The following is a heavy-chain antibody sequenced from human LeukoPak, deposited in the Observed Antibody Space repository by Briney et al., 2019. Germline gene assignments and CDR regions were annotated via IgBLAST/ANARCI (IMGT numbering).Heavy chain of an antibody. CDR3: ARVHYDILTGYSYFDY. CDR2: ISVYNDNT. J-gene: IGHJ4*02. D-gene: IGHD3-9*01. V-gene: IGHV1-18*01. CDR1: GYTFTSYG. Sequence: ASVKVSCKASGYTFTSYGISWVRQAPGQGLEWMGWISVYNDNTNYAQKLQGRVTMTTDTSTSTAYMELRSLRSDDTAVYYCARVHYDILTGYSYFDYWGQGTLVTVSS.